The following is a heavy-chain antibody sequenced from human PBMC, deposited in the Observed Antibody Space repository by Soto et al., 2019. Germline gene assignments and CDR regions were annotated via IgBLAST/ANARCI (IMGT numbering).Heavy chain of an antibody. CDR2: ISAYNGNT. Sequence: QVQLVQSGAEVKKPGASVKVSCKASGYTFTKYGISWVRQAPGQGLEWMGWISAYNGNTNYVQKVQGRVTMTTDTSTSTAYMELRSLRSDDTAVYYCARDAPWADILTGYLAPYYYYGMDVWGQGTTVTVSS. D-gene: IGHD3-9*01. V-gene: IGHV1-18*01. J-gene: IGHJ6*02. CDR1: GYTFTKYG. CDR3: ARDAPWADILTGYLAPYYYYGMDV.